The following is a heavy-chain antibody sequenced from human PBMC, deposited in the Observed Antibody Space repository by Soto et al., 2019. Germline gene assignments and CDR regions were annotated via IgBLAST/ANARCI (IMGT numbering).Heavy chain of an antibody. CDR2: ISYDGSNK. Sequence: QVQLVESGGGVVQPGRSLRLSCAASGFTFSNYAIHWVRQAPGKGLELVAIISYDGSNKYYAESVKGRFTISRDNPRNTVYLQMSSLTTEETAVYYCARDLSRGITMIALEIHYWGQGTLVTVSS. CDR3: ARDLSRGITMIALEIHY. CDR1: GFTFSNYA. V-gene: IGHV3-30*04. J-gene: IGHJ4*02. D-gene: IGHD3-22*01.